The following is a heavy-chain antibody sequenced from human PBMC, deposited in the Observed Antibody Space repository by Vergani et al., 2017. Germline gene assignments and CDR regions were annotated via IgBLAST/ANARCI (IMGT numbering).Heavy chain of an antibody. CDR2: IYYSGST. J-gene: IGHJ4*02. D-gene: IGHD3-22*01. Sequence: QVQLQESGPGLVKPSETLSLTCTVSGGSISSYYWSWIRQPPGKGLEWIGYIYYSGSTNYNPSLKSRVTISVDRSKNQFSLKLSSVTAADTAVYYCAVYDSSGYYYFDYWGQGTLVTVSS. CDR1: GGSISSYY. V-gene: IGHV4-59*12. CDR3: AVYDSSGYYYFDY.